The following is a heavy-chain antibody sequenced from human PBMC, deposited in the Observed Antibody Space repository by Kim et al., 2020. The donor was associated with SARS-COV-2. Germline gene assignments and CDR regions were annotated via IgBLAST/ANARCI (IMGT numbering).Heavy chain of an antibody. Sequence: GGSLRLSCAASGFTFSSYAMHWVRQAPGKGLEWVAVISYDGSNKYYADSVKGRFTISRDNSKNTLYLQMNSLRAEDTAVYYCAIFYSESASSEYSYGFGDYFYGMDVWGQGTTVTVSS. CDR2: ISYDGSNK. D-gene: IGHD5-18*01. CDR1: GFTFSSYA. CDR3: AIFYSESASSEYSYGFGDYFYGMDV. V-gene: IGHV3-30*04. J-gene: IGHJ6*02.